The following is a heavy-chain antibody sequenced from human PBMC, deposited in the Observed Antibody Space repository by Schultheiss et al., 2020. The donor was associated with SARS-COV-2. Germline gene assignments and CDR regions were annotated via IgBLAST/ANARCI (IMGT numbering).Heavy chain of an antibody. J-gene: IGHJ6*02. CDR3: ARDKEWYYDSSGYPAPYYYYYGMDV. D-gene: IGHD3-22*01. CDR1: GGSFSGYY. CDR2: IYTSGST. Sequence: SETLSLTCAVYGGSFSGYYWSWIRQPAGKGLEWIGRIYTSGSTNYNPSLKSRVTISVNTSKNQFSLQLNSVTPEDTAVYYCARDKEWYYDSSGYPAPYYYYYGMDVWGQGTTVTVSS. V-gene: IGHV4-4*07.